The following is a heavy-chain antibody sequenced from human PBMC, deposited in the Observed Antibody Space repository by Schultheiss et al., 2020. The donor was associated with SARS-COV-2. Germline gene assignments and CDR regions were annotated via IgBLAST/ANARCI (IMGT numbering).Heavy chain of an antibody. Sequence: SETLSLTCAVSGGSICSSNWWSWVRQPPGKGLEWIGEIYHSGSTNYNPSLKSRVTISVDKSKNQFSLKLSSVTAADTAVYYCARETTVTYWYFDLWGRGTLVTVSS. CDR3: ARETTVTYWYFDL. CDR1: GGSICSSNW. V-gene: IGHV4-4*02. J-gene: IGHJ2*01. CDR2: IYHSGST. D-gene: IGHD4-17*01.